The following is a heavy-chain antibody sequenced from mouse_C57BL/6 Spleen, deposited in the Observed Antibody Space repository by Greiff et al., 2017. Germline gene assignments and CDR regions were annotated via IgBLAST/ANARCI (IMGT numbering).Heavy chain of an antibody. CDR2: IYPGGGYT. Sequence: QVQLQQPGAELVRPGASVKMSCKASGYTFTNYWMGWAKQRPGHGLEWIGDIYPGGGYTNYNEKFKGKATLTAYKSSSTAYMQFSSLTSEDSAINYCARSLGYAMDYWGQGTSVTVSS. V-gene: IGHV1-63*01. CDR1: GYTFTNYW. D-gene: IGHD4-1*01. J-gene: IGHJ4*01. CDR3: ARSLGYAMDY.